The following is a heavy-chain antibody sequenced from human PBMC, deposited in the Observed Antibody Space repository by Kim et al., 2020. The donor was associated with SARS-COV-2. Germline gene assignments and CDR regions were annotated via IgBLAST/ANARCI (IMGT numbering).Heavy chain of an antibody. V-gene: IGHV4-39*01. CDR2: ILYTGST. J-gene: IGHJ5*02. D-gene: IGHD3-22*01. Sequence: SETLSLTCTVSGGSIRSTNHYWGWIRQPPGKGLEWIGNILYTGSTYYNPSLKSRVTISVDMSKNKFSLKLSSVTAADTAVYYCAVLGLYYDHDPWGQGTL. CDR3: AVLGLYYDHDP. CDR1: GGSIRSTNHY.